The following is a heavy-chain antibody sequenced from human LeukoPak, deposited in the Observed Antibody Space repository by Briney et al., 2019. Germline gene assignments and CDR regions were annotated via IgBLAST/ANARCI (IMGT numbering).Heavy chain of an antibody. J-gene: IGHJ4*02. Sequence: SGGSLRLSCAASGFTVNSYWMQWVRQAPGKGLVWVSRINTDGSTTRYADSVKGRFTISKDSAKNTLYLQMNSLRAEDTAFYYCAREGYCSRTSCYPDYWGQGALVTVSS. CDR1: GFTVNSYW. CDR3: AREGYCSRTSCYPDY. V-gene: IGHV3-74*01. CDR2: INTDGSTT. D-gene: IGHD2-2*01.